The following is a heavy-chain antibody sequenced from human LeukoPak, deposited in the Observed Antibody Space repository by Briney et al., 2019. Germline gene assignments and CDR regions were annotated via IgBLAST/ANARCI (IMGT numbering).Heavy chain of an antibody. J-gene: IGHJ6*02. CDR2: IYFSGST. V-gene: IGHV4-59*01. CDR1: GASISSSY. D-gene: IGHD2-15*01. CDR3: ARIDSHYYYYAMDV. Sequence: SETLSLTCSVSGASISSSYWNWIRQPPGKGLEWIGYIYFSGSTNSNPSLKSQVTISLDTSKNQFSLRLRSVTAADTAVYYCARIDSHYYYYAMDVWGQGTSVTVSS.